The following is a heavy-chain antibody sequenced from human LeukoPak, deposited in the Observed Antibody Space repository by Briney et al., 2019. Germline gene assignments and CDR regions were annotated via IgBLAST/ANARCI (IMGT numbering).Heavy chain of an antibody. D-gene: IGHD3-3*01. CDR3: ARPYYDFWSGYFWIDP. Sequence: SETLSLTCAVYGGSFSGYYWSWIRQPPGKGLEWIGEINHSGSTNYNPSLKSRVTISVDTSKNQFSLKLSSVTAADTAVYYCARPYYDFWSGYFWIDPWGQGTLVTVSS. J-gene: IGHJ5*02. V-gene: IGHV4-34*01. CDR2: INHSGST. CDR1: GGSFSGYY.